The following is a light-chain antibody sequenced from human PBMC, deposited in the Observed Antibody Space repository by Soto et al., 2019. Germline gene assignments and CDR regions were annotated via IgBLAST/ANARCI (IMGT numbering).Light chain of an antibody. CDR3: LQYSNGPRT. V-gene: IGKV3-15*01. Sequence: ETVMTQSPATLSVSPGEGATLSCRASQSVGSSLAWYQHKPGQAPRLLIYGATTRATGIPARFSGSGYGAEFILTINSLQSEDFALYYCLQYSNGPRTFGQGTKVDIK. CDR1: QSVGSS. CDR2: GAT. J-gene: IGKJ1*01.